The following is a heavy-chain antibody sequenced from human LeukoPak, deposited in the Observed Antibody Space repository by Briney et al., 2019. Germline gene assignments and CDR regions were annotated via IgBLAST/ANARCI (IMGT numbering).Heavy chain of an antibody. CDR2: ISGSGGST. CDR1: GFTFSTYA. CDR3: AKVSLGTAMTS. V-gene: IGHV3-23*01. J-gene: IGHJ5*02. D-gene: IGHD5-18*01. Sequence: GGSLRLSCAASGFTFSTYAMSWVRQAPGKGLDWLSAISGSGGSTYYADSVKGRSTISRDNSKNTLYLQLDSLRAEDTAVYYCAKVSLGTAMTSWGQGTLVTVSS.